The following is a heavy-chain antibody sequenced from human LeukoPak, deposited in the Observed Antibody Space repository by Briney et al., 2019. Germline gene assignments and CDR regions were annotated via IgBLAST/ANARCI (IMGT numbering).Heavy chain of an antibody. V-gene: IGHV3-30*02. CDR3: AKGSYNYGDRCPQYYYYMDV. D-gene: IGHD2-21*02. CDR1: GFTFSSYG. J-gene: IGHJ6*03. Sequence: GGSLRLSCVASGFTFSSYGMHWVRQAPGKGLEWVACIRYDGSNKYYADSVKGRFTISRDNSKNTVYLQMNSLRVEDTAVYSCAKGSYNYGDRCPQYYYYMDVWGKGTTVTVSS. CDR2: IRYDGSNK.